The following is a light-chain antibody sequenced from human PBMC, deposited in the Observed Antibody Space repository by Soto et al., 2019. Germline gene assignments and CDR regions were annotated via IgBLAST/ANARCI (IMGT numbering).Light chain of an antibody. Sequence: EIVLTQSPGTLSLSPGERATLSCRASQSVSSSYLAWYQQKPGQAPRLLIYGASSRATGIPDRFSGSGSGTDFTLTISRLEPEDFAVYYYQQYGSWLTFGGGTKVEIK. CDR2: GAS. CDR3: QQYGSWLT. CDR1: QSVSSSY. J-gene: IGKJ4*01. V-gene: IGKV3-20*01.